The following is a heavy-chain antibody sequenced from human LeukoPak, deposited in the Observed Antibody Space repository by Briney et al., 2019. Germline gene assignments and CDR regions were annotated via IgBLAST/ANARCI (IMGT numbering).Heavy chain of an antibody. J-gene: IGHJ4*02. Sequence: GGSLRLSCAASGFTFSTYGMHWVRQAPGKGLEWVSVISFDGSAKYYADSVKGRFTISRDNSKNTLYLQMTSLRAEDTAVYYCAKDRVTAAGYYFDYWGQGTLVTVSS. V-gene: IGHV3-30*02. CDR1: GFTFSTYG. CDR2: ISFDGSAK. CDR3: AKDRVTAAGYYFDY. D-gene: IGHD6-13*01.